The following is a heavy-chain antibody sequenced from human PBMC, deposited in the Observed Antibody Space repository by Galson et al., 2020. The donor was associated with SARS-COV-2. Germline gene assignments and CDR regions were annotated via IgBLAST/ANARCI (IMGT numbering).Heavy chain of an antibody. CDR3: ASGGSVVPDRGVWYFDL. D-gene: IGHD2-21*01. V-gene: IGHV4-59*08. J-gene: IGHJ2*01. Sequence: SETLSLTCTVSGVSISRSYWSWIRQPPGKGLEWIGFFFYSGNTNYNPSLMSRVTISGDTSKNQFSLRLKSMTAADTAVYYCASGGSVVPDRGVWYFDLWGRGTLVTVSA. CDR1: GVSISRSY. CDR2: FFYSGNT.